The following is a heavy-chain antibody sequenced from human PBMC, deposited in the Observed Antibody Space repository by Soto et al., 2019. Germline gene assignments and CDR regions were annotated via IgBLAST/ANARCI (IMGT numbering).Heavy chain of an antibody. V-gene: IGHV1-69*01. D-gene: IGHD1-26*01. CDR2: IIPIFGTA. Sequence: QVQLVQSGAEVKTPGSSVKVSCKASGGTFSSYAISWVRQAPGQGLEWMGGIIPIFGTANYAQKFQGRVTITADESTSTAYKELSSRRSEDTAVYSCARGGSGSYYYYYGMDVWGQGTTVTVSS. CDR1: GGTFSSYA. J-gene: IGHJ6*02. CDR3: ARGGSGSYYYYYGMDV.